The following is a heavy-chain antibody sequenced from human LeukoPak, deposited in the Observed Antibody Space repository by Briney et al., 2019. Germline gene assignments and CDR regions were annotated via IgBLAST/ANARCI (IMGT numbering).Heavy chain of an antibody. CDR2: IKEDGSEK. CDR3: ARGGRSGYYYVYEFDY. V-gene: IGHV3-7*03. D-gene: IGHD5-18*01. Sequence: GGSVSLSCAASGFTFSSYWMTWVRQATGKGLEWVGNIKEDGSEKYYVDSVKGRFTISSDNSKNSLYLEMDSLRAESTAVYYCARGGRSGYYYVYEFDYWGQGTLVTVSS. CDR1: GFTFSSYW. J-gene: IGHJ4*02.